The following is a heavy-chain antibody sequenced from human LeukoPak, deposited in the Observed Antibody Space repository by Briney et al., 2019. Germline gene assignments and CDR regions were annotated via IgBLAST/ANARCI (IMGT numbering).Heavy chain of an antibody. CDR1: GGSISSSNW. V-gene: IGHV4-61*01. CDR3: ARDGYYGSGSHTAYFDY. J-gene: IGHJ4*02. CDR2: IYYSGST. D-gene: IGHD3-10*01. Sequence: KPSETLSLTCAVSGGSISSSNWWSWIRQPPGKGLEWIAYIYYSGSTNYNPSLKSRVTISVDTSKNQFSLKLSSVTTADTAVYYCARDGYYGSGSHTAYFDYWGQGTLVTVSS.